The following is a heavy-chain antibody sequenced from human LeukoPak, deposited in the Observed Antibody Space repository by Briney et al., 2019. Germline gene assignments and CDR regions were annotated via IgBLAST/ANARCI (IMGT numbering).Heavy chain of an antibody. CDR1: GFTFSSYS. V-gene: IGHV3-21*01. CDR3: ARDLGYSSSWYLGY. CDR2: ISSSSSYI. Sequence: GGSVRLSCAASGFTFSSYSMNWVRQAPGKGLEWVSSISSSSSYIYYADSVKGRFTISRDNAKNSLYLQMNSLRAEDTAVYYCARDLGYSSSWYLGYSGQGTMVTVSS. D-gene: IGHD6-13*01. J-gene: IGHJ4*02.